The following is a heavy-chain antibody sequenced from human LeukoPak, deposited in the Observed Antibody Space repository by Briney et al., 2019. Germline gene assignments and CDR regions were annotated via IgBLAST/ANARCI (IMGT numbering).Heavy chain of an antibody. Sequence: SETLSLTCTVSGGSISSSSYYWGWIRQPPGKGLEWIGSIYYSGSTYYNPSLKSRVTISVDTSKNQFSLKLSSVTAADTAVYYCARVRIQLSYYFDYWGQGTLVTVSS. CDR1: GGSISSSSYY. D-gene: IGHD5-18*01. V-gene: IGHV4-39*07. CDR2: IYYSGST. CDR3: ARVRIQLSYYFDY. J-gene: IGHJ4*02.